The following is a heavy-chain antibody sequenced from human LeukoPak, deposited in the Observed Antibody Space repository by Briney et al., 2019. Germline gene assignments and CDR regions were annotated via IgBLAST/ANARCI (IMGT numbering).Heavy chain of an antibody. V-gene: IGHV3-21*01. J-gene: IGHJ4*02. CDR1: GFTFSSYS. D-gene: IGHD2-2*01. CDR3: ARDRYCSSTRCYYDY. CDR2: INSSSSNI. Sequence: GGSLRLSCAAFGFTFSSYSLNWVRQAPGKGLEWVSSINSSSSNIYYADSVRGRFTISRDNAKNSLYLQMNSLRAEDTAEYYCARDRYCSSTRCYYDYWGQVTMVTVS.